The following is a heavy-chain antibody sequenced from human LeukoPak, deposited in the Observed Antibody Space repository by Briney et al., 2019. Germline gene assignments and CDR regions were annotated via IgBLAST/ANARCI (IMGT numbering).Heavy chain of an antibody. CDR2: ISAYNGNT. CDR1: GYTFTSYG. D-gene: IGHD3-10*01. CDR3: ARDPSTMVRGVIGYYYYYMDV. J-gene: IGHJ6*03. V-gene: IGHV1-18*01. Sequence: ASVKVSCKASGYTFTSYGISWVRQAPGQGLEWMGWISAYNGNTNYAQKLQGRVTMTTDTSASTAYMELGSLRSDDTAVYYCARDPSTMVRGVIGYYYYYMDVWGKGTTVTISS.